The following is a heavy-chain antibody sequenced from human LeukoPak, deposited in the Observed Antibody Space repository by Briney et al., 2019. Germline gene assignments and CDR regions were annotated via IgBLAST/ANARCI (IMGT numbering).Heavy chain of an antibody. D-gene: IGHD1-14*01. V-gene: IGHV3-30*03. CDR1: GFTFSNYG. J-gene: IGHJ3*02. CDR3: ARDRSGIYDAFDI. Sequence: GRSLRLSCVAAGFTFSNYGIHWVRQAPGKGLEWVAVISKDGSNKDYADSVKGRFIISRDNSKNTLYLQMNSLRAEDTAVYYCARDRSGIYDAFDIWGQGTMVTVSS. CDR2: ISKDGSNK.